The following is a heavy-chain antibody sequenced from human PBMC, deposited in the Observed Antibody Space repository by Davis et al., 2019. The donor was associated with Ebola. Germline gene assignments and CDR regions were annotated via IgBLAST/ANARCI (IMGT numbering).Heavy chain of an antibody. CDR3: ARDISKGVATTAFDY. CDR2: ISYDGSNK. CDR1: GFTFSSYA. J-gene: IGHJ4*02. D-gene: IGHD1-26*01. Sequence: GESLKISCAASGFTFSSYAMHWVRQAPGKGLEWVAVISYDGSNKYYADSVKGRFTISRDNSKNTLYLQMNSLRAEDTAVYYCARDISKGVATTAFDYWGQGTLVTVSS. V-gene: IGHV3-30-3*01.